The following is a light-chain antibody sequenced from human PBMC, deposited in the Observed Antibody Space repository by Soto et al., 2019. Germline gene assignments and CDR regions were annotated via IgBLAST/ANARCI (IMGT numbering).Light chain of an antibody. V-gene: IGLV4-60*02. J-gene: IGLJ2*01. CDR3: ETWDNNTRI. CDR2: LEGSGSY. CDR1: SGHNNYI. Sequence: QPVLTQSSSASASLGSSVTLTCTLSSGHNNYIIAWHQQQPGKAPRYSMKLEGSGSYNKGSGVPDRFSGSSSGAGRYLTISNLQFEDEADYYCETWDNNTRIFAGGTKLTVL.